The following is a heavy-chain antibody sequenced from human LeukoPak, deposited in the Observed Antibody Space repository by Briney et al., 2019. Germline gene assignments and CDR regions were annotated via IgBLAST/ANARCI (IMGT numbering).Heavy chain of an antibody. J-gene: IGHJ4*02. Sequence: SETLSLTCTVSGGSISSSSYYWGWIRQPPGKGLEWIGSIYYSGSTYYNPSLKSRVTISVDTSKNQFSLKLSSVTAADTAVYYCASGVLLWLGESPPRFDYWGQGTLVTVSS. V-gene: IGHV4-39*01. CDR2: IYYSGST. CDR1: GGSISSSSYY. D-gene: IGHD3-10*01. CDR3: ASGVLLWLGESPPRFDY.